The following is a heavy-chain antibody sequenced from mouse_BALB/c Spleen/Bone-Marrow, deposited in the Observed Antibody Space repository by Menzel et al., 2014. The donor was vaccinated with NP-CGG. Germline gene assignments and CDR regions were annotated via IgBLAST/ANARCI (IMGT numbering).Heavy chain of an antibody. D-gene: IGHD4-1*01. CDR3: TRGGNWDDFDY. CDR1: GFTFSSFG. Sequence: EVHLVESGGGLVQPGGSRKLSCAASGFTFSSFGMHWVRQAPEKGLEWVAYISSGSSTIFYADTVKGRFTVSRDNPKNTLFLQMTSLRSEDTAMYYCTRGGNWDDFDYWGRGTTLTVSS. V-gene: IGHV5-17*02. J-gene: IGHJ2*01. CDR2: ISSGSSTI.